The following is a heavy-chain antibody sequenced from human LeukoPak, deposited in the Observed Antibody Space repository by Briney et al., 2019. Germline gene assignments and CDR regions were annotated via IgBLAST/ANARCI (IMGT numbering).Heavy chain of an antibody. CDR1: GYTFTSYY. V-gene: IGHV1-46*01. Sequence: ASVKVSCKASGYTFTSYYMHWVRQAPGQGLEWMGIINPSGGSTSYAQKFQGRVTMTRDMSTSTVYMELSSLRSEDTAVYYCARGAARPWYYYYDMDVWGKGTTVTVSS. J-gene: IGHJ6*03. D-gene: IGHD6-6*01. CDR2: INPSGGST. CDR3: ARGAARPWYYYYDMDV.